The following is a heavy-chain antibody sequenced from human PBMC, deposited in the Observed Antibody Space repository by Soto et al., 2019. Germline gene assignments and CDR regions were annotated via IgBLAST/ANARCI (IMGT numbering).Heavy chain of an antibody. J-gene: IGHJ6*02. V-gene: IGHV5-51*01. Sequence: ESLKISCKGSGYSFTSYWIGWVRQMPGKGLEWMGIIYPGDSDTRYSPSFQGQVTISADKSISTAYLQWSSLKASDTAMYYCARLGYQGPTYYGIDACGPATTLTVSS. CDR3: ARLGYQGPTYYGIDA. D-gene: IGHD5-12*01. CDR2: IYPGDSDT. CDR1: GYSFTSYW.